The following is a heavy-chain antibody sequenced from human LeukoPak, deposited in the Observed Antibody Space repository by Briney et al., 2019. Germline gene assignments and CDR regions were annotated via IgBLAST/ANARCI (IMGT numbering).Heavy chain of an antibody. Sequence: SETLSLTCTVSGGSISSSSYYWGWIRQPPGKGLEWIGSIYYSGSTYYNPSLKSRVTISVDTSKNQFSLKLSSVTAADTAVYYCARHTVGVVAATHSNHFDYWGQGTLVTVSS. D-gene: IGHD2-15*01. CDR1: GGSISSSSYY. V-gene: IGHV4-39*01. CDR3: ARHTVGVVAATHSNHFDY. CDR2: IYYSGST. J-gene: IGHJ4*02.